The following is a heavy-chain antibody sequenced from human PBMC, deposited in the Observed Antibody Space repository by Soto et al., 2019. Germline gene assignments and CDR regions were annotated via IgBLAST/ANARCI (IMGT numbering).Heavy chain of an antibody. CDR2: ISHIGGST. V-gene: IGHV1-46*03. CDR3: IIDRGGLDY. D-gene: IGHD3-16*01. Sequence: QVHLVQSGAEVKEPGASVKLPCQTSGNTLSNNYMHWVRQAPGQGLEWLGFISHIGGSTAYAQKFQGRVAMTRDTSTSTIYMELSSLISEDTAIYYCIIDRGGLDYWGQGTLVTVSS. CDR1: GNTLSNNY. J-gene: IGHJ4*02.